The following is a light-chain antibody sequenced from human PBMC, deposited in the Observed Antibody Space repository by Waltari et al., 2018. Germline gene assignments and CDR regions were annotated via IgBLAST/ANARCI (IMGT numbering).Light chain of an antibody. J-gene: IGKJ1*01. CDR2: GAS. Sequence: EIVMTQSPATLSVSPGERAPLSCRASQSVRNNLVWYQQKPGQAPRLLIYGASTRVTGIPARFSGSGSGTEFTLTISSLQSEDFAVYCCQQYNNWPPWTFGQGTKVEIK. CDR1: QSVRNN. CDR3: QQYNNWPPWT. V-gene: IGKV3-15*01.